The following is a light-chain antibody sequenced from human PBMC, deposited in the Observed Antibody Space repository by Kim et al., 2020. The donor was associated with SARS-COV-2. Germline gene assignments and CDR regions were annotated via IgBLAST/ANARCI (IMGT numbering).Light chain of an antibody. CDR3: QQTYDFSPT. CDR2: AAS. J-gene: IGKJ4*01. V-gene: IGKV1-39*01. CDR1: QSIHND. Sequence: SASGGDRVTITCRASQSIHNDLNWYQQKPGKAPKLLIFAASGLQSGVPSRFSGSGSGIDFTLTINSLHPEDFASYYCQQTYDFSPTFGGGTKLEI.